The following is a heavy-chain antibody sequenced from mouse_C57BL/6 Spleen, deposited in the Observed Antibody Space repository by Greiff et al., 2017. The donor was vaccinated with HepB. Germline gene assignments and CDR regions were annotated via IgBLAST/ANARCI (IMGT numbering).Heavy chain of an antibody. V-gene: IGHV1-64*01. CDR3: AREGITTAFDY. D-gene: IGHD1-2*01. CDR1: GYTFTSYW. CDR2: IHPNSGST. J-gene: IGHJ2*01. Sequence: QVQLQQPGAELVKPGASVKLSCKASGYTFTSYWMHWVKQRPGQGLEWIGMIHPNSGSTNYNEKFKSKATLTVDKSTSTAYMQLSSLTSEDSAVYDCAREGITTAFDYWGQGTTLTVSS.